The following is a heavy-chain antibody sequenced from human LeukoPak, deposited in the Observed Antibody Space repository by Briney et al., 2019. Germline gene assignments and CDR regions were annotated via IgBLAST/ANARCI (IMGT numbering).Heavy chain of an antibody. V-gene: IGHV3-21*01. CDR3: ARDLDHDILTGYYNVWGSDY. D-gene: IGHD3-9*01. CDR1: GFTFSSYS. J-gene: IGHJ4*02. CDR2: ISSSSSYI. Sequence: GGSLRLSCAAPGFTFSSYSMNWVRQAPGKGLEWVSSISSSSSYIYYADSVKGRFTISRDNAKNSLYLQMNSLRAEDTAVYYCARDLDHDILTGYYNVWGSDYWGQGTLVTVSS.